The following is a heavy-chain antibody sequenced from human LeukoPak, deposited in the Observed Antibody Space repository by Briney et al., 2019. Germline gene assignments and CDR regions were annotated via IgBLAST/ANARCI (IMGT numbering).Heavy chain of an antibody. CDR1: GFSFNTYN. Sequence: GGSLRLSCAASGFSFNTYNMNWVRQAPGKGLEWVSSISGSGSYISYADSLKGRFTISRDNGKKALYLQVSSLRAEDTAVYYCARDIGWFGEPAVDYWGQGTLVTVSS. V-gene: IGHV3-21*01. D-gene: IGHD3-10*01. CDR2: ISGSGSYI. J-gene: IGHJ4*02. CDR3: ARDIGWFGEPAVDY.